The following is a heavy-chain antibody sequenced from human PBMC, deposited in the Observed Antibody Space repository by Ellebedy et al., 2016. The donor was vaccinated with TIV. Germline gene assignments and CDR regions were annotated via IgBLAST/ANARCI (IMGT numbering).Heavy chain of an antibody. CDR2: IIPIFRTP. Sequence: AASVKVSCKASGYTFTIYYMHWARQAPGQGLEWMGGIIPIFRTPTYAQNFQGRVTITADESTSTAYMELSSLRSEDTAVYFCARAESGGYAWDYWGQGTQVTVSS. CDR1: GYTFTIYY. J-gene: IGHJ4*02. D-gene: IGHD5-12*01. CDR3: ARAESGGYAWDY. V-gene: IGHV1-69*13.